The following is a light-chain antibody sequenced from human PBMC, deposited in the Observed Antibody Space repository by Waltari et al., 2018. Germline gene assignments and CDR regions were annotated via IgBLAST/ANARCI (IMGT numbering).Light chain of an antibody. CDR1: QSVSSN. CDR3: QQYNHWPLAFT. Sequence: EIVLTQSPATLSVSPVERATLPCRASQSVSSNLAWDQQKSGQAPRLLIYGASARATGIPARFSGSGSGTEFTLTISSLQSEDFAIYYCQQYNHWPLAFTFGPGTKVDFK. J-gene: IGKJ3*01. V-gene: IGKV3-15*01. CDR2: GAS.